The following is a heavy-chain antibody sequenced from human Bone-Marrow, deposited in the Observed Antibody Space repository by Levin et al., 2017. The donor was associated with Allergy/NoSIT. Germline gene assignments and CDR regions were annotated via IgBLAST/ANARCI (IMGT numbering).Heavy chain of an antibody. Sequence: GESLKISCAASGFTFSNAWMSWVRQAPGKGLEWVGHIKTKTDGGTTDYGAPVKGRFTISRDDSKNTLFLQMNSLETEDTAVYYCTTDRRTYYDILTDYPDAFDIWGQGTMVTVSS. CDR1: GFTFSNAW. CDR3: TTDRRTYYDILTDYPDAFDI. D-gene: IGHD3-9*01. J-gene: IGHJ3*02. V-gene: IGHV3-15*01. CDR2: IKTKTDGGTT.